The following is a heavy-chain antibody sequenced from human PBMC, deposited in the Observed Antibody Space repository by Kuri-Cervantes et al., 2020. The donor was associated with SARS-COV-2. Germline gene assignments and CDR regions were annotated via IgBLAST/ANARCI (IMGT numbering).Heavy chain of an antibody. CDR2: IYYSGST. Sequence: SETLSLTCTVSGGSISSISYYWGWIRQPPGKGLEWIGSIYYSGSTYYNPSLKSRVTISVDTSKNQFSLKLSSVTAADTAVYYCARPMPYDFWSGYRAYYYGMDVWGQGTTVTVSS. CDR1: GGSISSISYY. V-gene: IGHV4-39*01. CDR3: ARPMPYDFWSGYRAYYYGMDV. D-gene: IGHD3-3*01. J-gene: IGHJ6*02.